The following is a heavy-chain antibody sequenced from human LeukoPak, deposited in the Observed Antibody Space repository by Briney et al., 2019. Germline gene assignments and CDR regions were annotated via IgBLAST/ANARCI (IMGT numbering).Heavy chain of an antibody. CDR3: ARGSVWLLDY. CDR1: GFTFSSYA. D-gene: IGHD5/OR15-5a*01. CDR2: ISYDGSNE. J-gene: IGHJ4*02. V-gene: IGHV3-30-3*01. Sequence: GGSLRLSCAASGFTFSSYAMHWVRQAPGKGLEWVAVISYDGSNEYYTDSVKGRFTISRVNSKTTLYLQMNSLSSEDTAVYYCARGSVWLLDYWGQGTLVTVSS.